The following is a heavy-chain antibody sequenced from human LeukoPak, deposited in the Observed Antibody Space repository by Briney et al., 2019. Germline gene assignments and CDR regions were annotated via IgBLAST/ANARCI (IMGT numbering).Heavy chain of an antibody. V-gene: IGHV1-8*01. D-gene: IGHD3-22*01. CDR1: GYTFTSYD. Sequence: ASVKVSCKASGYTFTSYDINWVRQATGQGLEWMGWMNPNSGNTGYAQKFQGGVTMTRNTSISTAYMELSSLRSEDTAVYYCARGGYYDSSGYYHDAFDIWGQGTMVTVSS. CDR3: ARGGYYDSSGYYHDAFDI. J-gene: IGHJ3*02. CDR2: MNPNSGNT.